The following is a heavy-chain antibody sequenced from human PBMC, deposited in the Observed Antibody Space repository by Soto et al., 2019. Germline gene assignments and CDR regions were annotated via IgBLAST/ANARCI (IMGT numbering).Heavy chain of an antibody. V-gene: IGHV1-46*01. J-gene: IGHJ6*02. CDR3: ARDYYYGSGSSLFYYYGMDV. CDR2: INPSGGST. CDR1: GYTFTSYY. Sequence: ASVKVSCKASGYTFTSYYMHWVRQAPGQGLEWMGIINPSGGSTSYAQKFQGRVTMTRDTSTSTVYMELSSLRSEDTAVYYCARDYYYGSGSSLFYYYGMDVWGQGTTVTVS. D-gene: IGHD3-10*01.